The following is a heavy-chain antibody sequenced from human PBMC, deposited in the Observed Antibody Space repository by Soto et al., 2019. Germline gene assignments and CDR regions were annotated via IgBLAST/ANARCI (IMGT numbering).Heavy chain of an antibody. CDR1: GYTFTSYD. CDR3: ARKSGKVDWFDF. Sequence: GASVKVSCKASGYTFTSYDINWVRQATGQGLEWMGWMNPNSGNAGYAQKFQGRVTMTRNTSISTAYMELSSLRSEDTAVYYCARKSGKVDWFDFWGQGNLVTVSS. V-gene: IGHV1-8*01. D-gene: IGHD2-15*01. CDR2: MNPNSGNA. J-gene: IGHJ5*01.